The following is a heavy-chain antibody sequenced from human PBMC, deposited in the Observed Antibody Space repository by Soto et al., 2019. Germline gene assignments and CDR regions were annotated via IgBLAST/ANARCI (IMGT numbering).Heavy chain of an antibody. CDR3: ENSFRGLPPS. J-gene: IGHJ5*02. Sequence: APGKGLEWVSGISDSGGSTYYADSVKGRFTVSRDNSKDKLYLQMNTLRAEDTAMYSCENSFRGLPPSWGQVTLVSVPS. CDR2: ISDSGGST. V-gene: IGHV3-23*01. D-gene: IGHD3-10*01.